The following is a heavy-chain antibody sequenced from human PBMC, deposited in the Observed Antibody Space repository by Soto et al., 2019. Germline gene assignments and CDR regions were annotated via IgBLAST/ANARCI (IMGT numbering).Heavy chain of an antibody. J-gene: IGHJ4*02. Sequence: QVQLVQSRAEVKKPGSSVKVSCKASGGTFSSYTISWVRQAPGQGLEWLGRNIPILGIANYAQKFQGRVKITGDKSTGTAYMEPGSLRSEDTAGYYCARGRLYSSGWYLSRWGQGTLVTVSS. CDR3: ARGRLYSSGWYLSR. CDR2: NIPILGIA. V-gene: IGHV1-69*02. CDR1: GGTFSSYT. D-gene: IGHD6-19*01.